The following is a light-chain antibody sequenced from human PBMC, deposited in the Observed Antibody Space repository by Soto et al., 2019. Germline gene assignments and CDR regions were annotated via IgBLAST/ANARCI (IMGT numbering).Light chain of an antibody. J-gene: IGLJ1*01. CDR1: SSDVGGSNY. CDR2: EVS. CDR3: SSYTSSNTLEV. Sequence: QSVLIQPASVSGSPGQSITISCTGTSSDVGGSNYVSWYQHHPHRAPKLLIYEVSYRPSGVSNRFSGSKSGNTASLTISGLQAEDEADYYCSSYTSSNTLEVFGSGTKVTVL. V-gene: IGLV2-14*01.